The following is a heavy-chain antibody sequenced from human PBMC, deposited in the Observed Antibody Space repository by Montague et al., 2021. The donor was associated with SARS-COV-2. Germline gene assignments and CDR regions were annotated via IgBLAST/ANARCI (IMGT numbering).Heavy chain of an antibody. CDR2: IDWGDEK. CDR1: GFSLSTSGMC. D-gene: IGHD3-10*01. CDR3: ARLTYYYGSGRDYRPYYFDY. Sequence: PALVKPTQTLTLTCTFSGFSLSTSGMCASWIRQPAGKVLEWLERIDWGDEKYYSTPQKSRLTISKDTSKNQVVLTMTKMDPGDTAEYYCARLTYYYGSGRDYRPYYFDYWGQGTLVTVSS. V-gene: IGHV2-70*11. J-gene: IGHJ4*02.